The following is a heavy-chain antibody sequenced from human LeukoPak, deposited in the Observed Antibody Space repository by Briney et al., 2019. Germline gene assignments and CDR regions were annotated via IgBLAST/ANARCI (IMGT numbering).Heavy chain of an antibody. CDR1: GFTVSSNY. Sequence: PGGSLRLSCAASGFTVSSNYMSWVRQAPGKGLEWVSIIYSGGSTYYADSVKGRFTISRDNSNNTLYLQMNSLRAEDTAVYYCAKSMDILTGYLWSLDYWGQGTLVTVSS. D-gene: IGHD3-9*01. CDR2: IYSGGST. J-gene: IGHJ4*02. V-gene: IGHV3-66*01. CDR3: AKSMDILTGYLWSLDY.